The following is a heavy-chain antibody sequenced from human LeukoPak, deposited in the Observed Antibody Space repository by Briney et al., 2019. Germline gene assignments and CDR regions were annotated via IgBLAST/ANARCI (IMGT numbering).Heavy chain of an antibody. J-gene: IGHJ4*02. CDR1: GGTFSSYA. CDR3: ARETPMVNTALDY. Sequence: SVNVSCKASGGTFSSYAISWVRQAPGQGLEWMGRIIPILGIANYAQKFQGRVTMTRDTSTSTVYMELSSLRSEDTAVYYCARETPMVNTALDYWGQGTLVTVSS. CDR2: IIPILGIA. D-gene: IGHD5-18*01. V-gene: IGHV1-69*04.